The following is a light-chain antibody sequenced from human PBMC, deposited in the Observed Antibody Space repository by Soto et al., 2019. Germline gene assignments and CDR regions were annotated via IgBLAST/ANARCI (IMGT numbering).Light chain of an antibody. CDR2: AAS. V-gene: IGKV1-27*01. CDR1: QGISNS. J-gene: IGKJ3*01. Sequence: DIQMTQSPSSLSASVGDRVTITCRASQGISNSLAWYQQRPEKNPKLLIYAASTLQSGVPSRFSGSGSGTDFTLTTSSLQPEHVATYFCQEYNSVPFTFGPGTTVDI. CDR3: QEYNSVPFT.